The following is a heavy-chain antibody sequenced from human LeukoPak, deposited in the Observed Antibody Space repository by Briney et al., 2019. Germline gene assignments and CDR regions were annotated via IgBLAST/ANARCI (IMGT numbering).Heavy chain of an antibody. V-gene: IGHV4-39*01. Sequence: SETLSLTCTVSGGSISSSSYYWGWIRQPPGKGLEWIGSIYYSGSTYYNPSLKSRVTISVDTSKNQFSLKLSSVTAADTAMYYCARRGGSGRAFDYWGQGTLVTVSS. CDR3: ARRGGSGRAFDY. CDR1: GGSISSSSYY. J-gene: IGHJ4*02. CDR2: IYYSGST. D-gene: IGHD1-26*01.